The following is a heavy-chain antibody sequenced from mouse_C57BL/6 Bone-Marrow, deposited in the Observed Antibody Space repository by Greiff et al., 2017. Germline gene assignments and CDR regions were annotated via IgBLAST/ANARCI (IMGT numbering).Heavy chain of an antibody. CDR3: AGAAGSSFDFDY. V-gene: IGHV1-81*01. CDR1: GYTFTSYG. J-gene: IGHJ2*01. D-gene: IGHD1-1*01. CDR2: IYPRCGTP. Sequence: VKLQESGAELARPGASVTLSCKASGYTFTSYGISWVKQRTGQGLEWIGEIYPRCGTPYSTETFKGKHTLTADKSASTEYMELRRLTSEYAAVDFCAGAAGSSFDFDYWGQGTTLTGAS.